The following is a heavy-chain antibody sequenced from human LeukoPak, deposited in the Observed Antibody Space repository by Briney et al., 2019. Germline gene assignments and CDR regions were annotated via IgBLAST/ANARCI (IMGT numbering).Heavy chain of an antibody. CDR1: GGSISSYY. D-gene: IGHD3-22*01. CDR2: IYTSGST. Sequence: SETLSLTCTVSGGSISSYYWSWIRQPAGKGLEWIGRIYTSGSTNYNPSLKSRVTMSVDTSKNQFSLKLSSVTAADTAVYYCARDRRYYDSSGYSYYFDYWGQGTLVTVSS. CDR3: ARDRRYYDSSGYSYYFDY. V-gene: IGHV4-4*07. J-gene: IGHJ4*02.